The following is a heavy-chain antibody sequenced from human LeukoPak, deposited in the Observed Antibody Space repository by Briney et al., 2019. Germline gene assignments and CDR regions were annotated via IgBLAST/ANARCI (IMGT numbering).Heavy chain of an antibody. CDR1: GYTFTGYY. D-gene: IGHD2-2*01. CDR2: INPNSGGT. CDR3: ARGGLGYCSSTSCRNWFDP. Sequence: ASVKVSCKASGYTFTGYYMHWVRQAPGQGLEWMGWINPNSGGTNYAQKFQGRVTMTRDTSISTAYMELSRLRSDDTAVYYCARGGLGYCSSTSCRNWFDPWGQGTLVTVSS. J-gene: IGHJ5*02. V-gene: IGHV1-2*02.